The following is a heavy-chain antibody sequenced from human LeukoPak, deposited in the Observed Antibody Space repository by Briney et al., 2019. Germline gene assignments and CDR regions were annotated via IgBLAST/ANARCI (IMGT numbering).Heavy chain of an antibody. D-gene: IGHD3-10*01. CDR2: IYYSGST. Sequence: SETLSLTCTVSGGSISSSSYYWGWIRQPPGKGLEWIGSIYYSGSTYYNPSLKSRVTISVDTSKNQFSLKLSSVTAADTAVYYCANAKAYYYGSETDYWGQGTLVTVSS. V-gene: IGHV4-39*01. CDR1: GGSISSSSYY. CDR3: ANAKAYYYGSETDY. J-gene: IGHJ4*02.